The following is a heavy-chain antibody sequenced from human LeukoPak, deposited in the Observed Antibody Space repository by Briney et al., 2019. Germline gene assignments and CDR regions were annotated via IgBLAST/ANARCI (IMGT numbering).Heavy chain of an antibody. D-gene: IGHD1-26*01. V-gene: IGHV4-38-2*02. CDR1: GYSISSGYY. J-gene: IGHJ6*03. CDR3: ARMGELLTGGYYMDV. Sequence: SETLSLTCTVSGYSISSGYYWGWIRQPPGKGLERIGSIYHSGSTYYNPSLRSRVTISVDTSKNQFSLKLTSVTAADTAVYYCARMGELLTGGYYMDVWGKGTTVTVSS. CDR2: IYHSGST.